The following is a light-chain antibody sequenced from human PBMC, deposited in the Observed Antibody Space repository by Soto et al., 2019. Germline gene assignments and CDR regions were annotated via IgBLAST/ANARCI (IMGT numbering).Light chain of an antibody. J-gene: IGLJ2*01. CDR1: SSDLGAYNF. Sequence: QSVLTQPASVSGSPGQSITISCTGTSSDLGAYNFVSWYQQHPGKAPKLLLYDVNIRPSGVSYRFSGSKSGNTASLTISGLQAEDEADYYCTSWTTSTTMIFGGGTKLTVL. CDR3: TSWTTSTTMI. V-gene: IGLV2-14*03. CDR2: DVN.